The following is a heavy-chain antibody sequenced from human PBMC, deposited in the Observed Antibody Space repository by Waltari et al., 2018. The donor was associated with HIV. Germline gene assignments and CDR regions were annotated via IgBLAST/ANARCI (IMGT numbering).Heavy chain of an antibody. Sequence: EVQLVESGGGLVQPGGSLRLSCPASGFTFSSYSMNWVSYISSSSSTIYYADSVKGRFTISRDNAKNSLYLQMNSLRAEDTAVYYCARWEHTHSDPNYYYGMDVWGQGTTVTVSS. J-gene: IGHJ6*02. CDR3: ARWEHTHSDPNYYYGMDV. D-gene: IGHD1-26*01. CDR1: GFTFSSYS. CDR2: ISSSSSTI. V-gene: IGHV3-48*01.